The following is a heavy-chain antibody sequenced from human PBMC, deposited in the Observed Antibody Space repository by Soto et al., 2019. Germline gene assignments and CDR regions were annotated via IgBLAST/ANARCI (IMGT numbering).Heavy chain of an antibody. CDR3: ARAVGPFDY. Sequence: QVHLVESGGGVVQPGRSLRLSCAASGFDFSTYGMHWVRQAPGKGPEWVAVIWYDGSNKYYADSVRGRFIISRDNSKSTLFLQLNSLRTEDTAVYYWARAVGPFDYWGQGSLVTVSS. J-gene: IGHJ4*02. V-gene: IGHV3-33*01. CDR1: GFDFSTYG. CDR2: IWYDGSNK. D-gene: IGHD1-26*01.